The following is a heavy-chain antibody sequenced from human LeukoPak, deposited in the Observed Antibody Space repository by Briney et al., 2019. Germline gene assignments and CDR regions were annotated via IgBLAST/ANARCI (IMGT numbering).Heavy chain of an antibody. CDR1: GGSISHSY. V-gene: IGHV4-59*01. J-gene: IGHJ4*02. CDR3: ARDSGSSSSDY. CDR2: VYHSGST. Sequence: SETLSLTCTVSGGSISHSYWSWIRQPPGKGLEWIGFVYHSGSTNSNPSLKSRLIISIDTSKNQFSLRLMSVTAADTAVYYCARDSGSSSSDYWGQGTLVTVSS. D-gene: IGHD1-26*01.